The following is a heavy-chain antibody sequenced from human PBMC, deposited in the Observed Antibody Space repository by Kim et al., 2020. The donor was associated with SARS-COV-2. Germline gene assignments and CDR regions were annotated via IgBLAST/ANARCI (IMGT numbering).Heavy chain of an antibody. CDR3: AREGHP. CDR2: YYSGGT. Sequence: YYSGGTNYNPSLKSRVTISVDTSKNQFSLKLSAVTAADTAVYYCAREGHPWGQGTLVTVSS. J-gene: IGHJ5*02. V-gene: IGHV4-59*01.